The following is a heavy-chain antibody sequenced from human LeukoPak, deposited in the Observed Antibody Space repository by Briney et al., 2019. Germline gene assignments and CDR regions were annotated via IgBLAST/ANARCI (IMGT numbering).Heavy chain of an antibody. V-gene: IGHV3-48*01. D-gene: IGHD3-16*01. J-gene: IGHJ6*01. CDR3: ARGGGLDV. Sequence: GGSLRLSCAASGFTFSSYSMNWVRQAPGKGLELVSHITASGTAMFYADSVKGRFTISRDNAKNSLYLQMSNLRAEDTAVYFCARGGGLDVWGQGATVTVSS. CDR2: ITASGTAM. CDR1: GFTFSSYS.